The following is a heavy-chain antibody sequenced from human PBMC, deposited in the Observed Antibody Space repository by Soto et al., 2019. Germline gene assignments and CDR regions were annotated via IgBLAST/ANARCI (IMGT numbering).Heavy chain of an antibody. CDR2: ISYDGSNK. V-gene: IGHV3-30*18. CDR1: GFTFSSYG. Sequence: QVQLVESGGGVVQPGRSLRLSCAASGFTFSSYGMHWVRQAPGKGLEWVAVISYDGSNKYYADSVKGRFTISRDNSKNTLYLQMNSLSAEDTAVYYCAKGDWHFDYWGQGTLVTVSS. CDR3: AKGDWHFDY. D-gene: IGHD3-9*01. J-gene: IGHJ4*02.